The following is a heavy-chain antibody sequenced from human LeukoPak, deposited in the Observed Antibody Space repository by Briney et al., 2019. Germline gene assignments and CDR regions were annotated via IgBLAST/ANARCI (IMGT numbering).Heavy chain of an antibody. D-gene: IGHD1-26*01. CDR2: IRSKAYGGTT. V-gene: IGHV3-49*04. CDR3: TRVGPVEATPFYYYYGTDV. Sequence: GGSLRLSCTASGFTFGDYAMSWVRQAPGKGLEWVGFIRSKAYGGTTEYAASVKGRFTISRDDSKSIAYLQMNSLKTEDTAVYYCTRVGPVEATPFYYYYGTDVWGQGTTVTVSS. CDR1: GFTFGDYA. J-gene: IGHJ6*02.